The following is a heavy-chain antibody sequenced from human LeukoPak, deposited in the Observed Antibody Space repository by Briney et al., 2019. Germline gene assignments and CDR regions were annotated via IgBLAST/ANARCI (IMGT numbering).Heavy chain of an antibody. Sequence: GGSLRLSCAASGFTFSSYAMSWVRLAPGKGLEWGSAISGSGGSTYYADSVKGRFTISRDNSKNTLYLQMNSLRAEDTAVYYCAKVYGGLAVAGPRDYWGQGTLVTVSS. J-gene: IGHJ4*02. D-gene: IGHD6-19*01. CDR1: GFTFSSYA. CDR2: ISGSGGST. V-gene: IGHV3-23*01. CDR3: AKVYGGLAVAGPRDY.